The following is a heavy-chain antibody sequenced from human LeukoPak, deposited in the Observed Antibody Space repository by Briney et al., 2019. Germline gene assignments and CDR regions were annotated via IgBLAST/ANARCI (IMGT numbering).Heavy chain of an antibody. CDR3: AKEPRYTITMIVVAKEDY. Sequence: PGGSLRLSCAASGFTFSSYAMSWVRQAPGKGLEWVSAISGSGGSTYYADSVKGRFTISRDNSKNTLYLQMNSLRAEDTAVYYCAKEPRYTITMIVVAKEDYWGQGTLVTVSS. CDR1: GFTFSSYA. D-gene: IGHD3-22*01. V-gene: IGHV3-23*01. CDR2: ISGSGGST. J-gene: IGHJ4*02.